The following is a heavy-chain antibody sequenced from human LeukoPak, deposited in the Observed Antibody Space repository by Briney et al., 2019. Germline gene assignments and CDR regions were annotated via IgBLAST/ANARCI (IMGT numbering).Heavy chain of an antibody. J-gene: IGHJ4*02. D-gene: IGHD3-16*01. Sequence: SETLSLTCTVSGGSIFSSSYYWGWIRQPPGKGLEWIGYMSNSGSTNYNPSLKSRLTISVDTSKNHLSLRLSSVTAADTAVYYCARGNYDDSYAYGGDFDSWGQGTLVTVSS. CDR1: GGSIFSSSYY. CDR2: MSNSGST. V-gene: IGHV4-61*03. CDR3: ARGNYDDSYAYGGDFDS.